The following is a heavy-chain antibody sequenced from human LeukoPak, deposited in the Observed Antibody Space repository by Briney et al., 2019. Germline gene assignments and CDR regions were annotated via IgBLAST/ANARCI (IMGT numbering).Heavy chain of an antibody. CDR3: AKDRGAREGVWSFVYGMDV. D-gene: IGHD3-10*01. Sequence: SGGSLRLSCAASGFTFSSYGMHWVRQAPGKGLEWVAVISYDGSNKYYADSVKGRFTISRDNSKNTLYLQMNSLRAEDTAVYYCAKDRGAREGVWSFVYGMDVWGQGTTVTVSS. CDR1: GFTFSSYG. CDR2: ISYDGSNK. J-gene: IGHJ6*02. V-gene: IGHV3-30*18.